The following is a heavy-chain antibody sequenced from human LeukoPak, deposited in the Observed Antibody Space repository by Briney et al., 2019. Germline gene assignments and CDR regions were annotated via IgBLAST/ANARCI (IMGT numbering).Heavy chain of an antibody. CDR1: GYSISSGYY. D-gene: IGHD3-22*01. CDR3: ASSYYDSSGFVFDY. CDR2: INHSGST. J-gene: IGHJ4*02. Sequence: SETLSLTCTVSGYSISSGYYWGWIRQPPGKGLEWIGEINHSGSTNYNPSLKSRVTISVDTSTNQFSLKLSSMTAADTAVYYCASSYYDSSGFVFDYWGQGTLVTVSS. V-gene: IGHV4-38-2*02.